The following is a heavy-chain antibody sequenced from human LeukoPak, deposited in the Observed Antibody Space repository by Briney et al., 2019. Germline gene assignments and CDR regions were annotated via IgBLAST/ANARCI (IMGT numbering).Heavy chain of an antibody. CDR3: ARERRLPVADFDY. D-gene: IGHD6-19*01. CDR1: GGSISSYC. J-gene: IGHJ4*02. Sequence: SETLSLTCTVSGGSISSYCWSWIRQPAGKGLEWIGRIYTSGSTNYNPSLKSRVTMSVDTSKNQFSLKLSSVTAADTAVYYCARERRLPVADFDYWGQGTLVTVSS. V-gene: IGHV4-4*07. CDR2: IYTSGST.